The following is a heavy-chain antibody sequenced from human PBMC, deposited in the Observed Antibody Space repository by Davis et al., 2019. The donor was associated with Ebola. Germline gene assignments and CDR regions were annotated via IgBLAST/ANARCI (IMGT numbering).Heavy chain of an antibody. CDR2: ISGSGGST. CDR3: ARDRRGTYYFDQ. Sequence: PGGSLRLSCAASGFTFSSYAMSWVRQAPGKGLEWVSAISGSGGSTYYADSLKGRLTISRDNSKNTVYLQLSSLRADDTAVYFCARDRRGTYYFDQWGQGTLVTVSS. J-gene: IGHJ4*02. D-gene: IGHD1-26*01. V-gene: IGHV3-23*01. CDR1: GFTFSSYA.